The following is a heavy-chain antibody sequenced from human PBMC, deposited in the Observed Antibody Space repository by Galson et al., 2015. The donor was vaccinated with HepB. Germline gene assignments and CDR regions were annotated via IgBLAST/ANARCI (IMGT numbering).Heavy chain of an antibody. CDR3: ARHAPGWSSSWYQMNFDY. D-gene: IGHD6-13*01. V-gene: IGHV5-10-1*01. J-gene: IGHJ4*02. Sequence: QSGAEVKKPGESLRISCKGSGYSFTSYWISWVRQMPGKGLEWMGRIDPSDSYTNYSPSFQGHVTISADKSISTAYLQWSSLKASDTAMYYCARHAPGWSSSWYQMNFDYWGQGTLVTVSS. CDR2: IDPSDSYT. CDR1: GYSFTSYW.